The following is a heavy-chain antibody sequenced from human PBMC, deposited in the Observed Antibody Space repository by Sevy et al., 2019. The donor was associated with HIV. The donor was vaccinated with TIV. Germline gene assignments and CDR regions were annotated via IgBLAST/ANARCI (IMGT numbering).Heavy chain of an antibody. CDR2: ISSGSSYI. D-gene: IGHD3-10*01. CDR1: EFTFRDYT. V-gene: IGHV3-21*06. CDR3: VRGRDYYGSGSYDY. J-gene: IGHJ4*02. Sequence: GGSLRLSCAASEFTFRDYTMNWVRQVPGKGLEWVSSISSGSSYISYADSVKGRFTISRDNAENLLFLQMNSLRAEDTAVYYCVRGRDYYGSGSYDYWGQGTLVTVSS.